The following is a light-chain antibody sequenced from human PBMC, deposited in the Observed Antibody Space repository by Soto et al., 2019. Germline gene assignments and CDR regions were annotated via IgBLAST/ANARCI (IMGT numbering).Light chain of an antibody. Sequence: QSVLTQPASVSGSPGQLITISCTGTTSDVGGSNYVSWYQQHPGNAPNLIIFEVNNRPSGVSNRFSGSKSGNTASLTISGLQAEDEAEYYCSSYSSSSTPYVFGTGTKVTVL. CDR2: EVN. CDR1: TSDVGGSNY. V-gene: IGLV2-14*01. CDR3: SSYSSSSTPYV. J-gene: IGLJ1*01.